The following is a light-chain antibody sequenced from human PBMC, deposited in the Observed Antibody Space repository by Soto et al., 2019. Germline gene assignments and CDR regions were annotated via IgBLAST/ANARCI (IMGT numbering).Light chain of an antibody. V-gene: IGLV1-40*01. CDR3: HSYDSRLNCYV. CDR1: NSNIGAGFA. Sequence: QSVLTQPPSVSGAPGQRVTISCTGSNSNIGAGFAVHWYQQLPGTAPKPLIHGNNNRPSGVPDRFSGSKSDTSASLAITGLQADDEADYYCHSYDSRLNCYVFGTGTKLTVL. J-gene: IGLJ1*01. CDR2: GNN.